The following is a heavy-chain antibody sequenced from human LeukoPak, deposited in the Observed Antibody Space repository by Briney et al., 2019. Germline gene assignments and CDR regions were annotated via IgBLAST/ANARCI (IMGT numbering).Heavy chain of an antibody. CDR2: INQGGSEK. Sequence: GGSLRLSCAASGFTFSNAWMSWVRRAPGKGLKWVADINQGGSEKFYVDSVKGRFTISRDNAKNSLYLQMNSLRVEDTAVYYCARVTPGGVGSFDYWGQGTLVTVSS. V-gene: IGHV3-7*01. J-gene: IGHJ4*02. CDR1: GFTFSNAW. D-gene: IGHD3-16*01. CDR3: ARVTPGGVGSFDY.